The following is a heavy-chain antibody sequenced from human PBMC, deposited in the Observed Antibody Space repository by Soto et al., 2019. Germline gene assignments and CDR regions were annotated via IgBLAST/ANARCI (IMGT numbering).Heavy chain of an antibody. CDR2: IIPIFGTA. Sequence: QVQLVQSGAEVKKPGSSVKVSCKASGGTFSSYAISWVRQAPGQGLEWMGGIIPIFGTANYAQKFQGRVTITADESTSTAYMELSRLRSEDTAVYYCARSTYYYDSSGYSHPEFDYWGQGTLVTVSS. D-gene: IGHD3-22*01. CDR1: GGTFSSYA. V-gene: IGHV1-69*01. J-gene: IGHJ4*02. CDR3: ARSTYYYDSSGYSHPEFDY.